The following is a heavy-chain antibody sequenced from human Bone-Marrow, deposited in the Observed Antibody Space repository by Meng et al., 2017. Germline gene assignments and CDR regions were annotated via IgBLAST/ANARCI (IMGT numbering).Heavy chain of an antibody. CDR1: GFTFSSYE. V-gene: IGHV3-48*03. CDR2: ISSSGSTI. D-gene: IGHD3-22*01. Sequence: GESLKISCAASGFTFSSYEMNWVRQAPGKGLEWVSYISSSGSTIYYADSVKGRFTISRDNAKNSLYLQMNSLRAEDTAVYYCAKFTMIVVVKPPFDYWGQGTLGTVSS. J-gene: IGHJ4*02. CDR3: AKFTMIVVVKPPFDY.